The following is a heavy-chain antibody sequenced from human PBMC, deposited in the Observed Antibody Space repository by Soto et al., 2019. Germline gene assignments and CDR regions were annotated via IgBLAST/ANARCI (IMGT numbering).Heavy chain of an antibody. D-gene: IGHD6-19*01. J-gene: IGHJ4*02. CDR3: ARVKQGLIDY. Sequence: SETLSLTCTVSGGSISGYYWSWIRQPPGKELEWIGHIYYSGSTNFNPSLKSRVTISVDTSKNQFSLKLSSVTAADTAVYYCARVKQGLIDYWGQGILVTVSS. V-gene: IGHV4-59*01. CDR2: IYYSGST. CDR1: GGSISGYY.